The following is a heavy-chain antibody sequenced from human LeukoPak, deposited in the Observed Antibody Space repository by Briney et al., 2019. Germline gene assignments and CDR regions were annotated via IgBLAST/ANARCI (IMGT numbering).Heavy chain of an antibody. V-gene: IGHV3-33*01. CDR1: GFTFNIYA. D-gene: IGHD5-18*01. J-gene: IGHJ4*02. CDR2: IYYDGSVK. Sequence: GGSLGLSCAASGFTFNIYAMHWVRQAPGQGLEWVAIIYYDGSVKYYADSVKGRFTISRDNSKNTVSLIMNRLRADDTAVYYCARGGGVEAAMALDYWGQGTLVAVSS. CDR3: ARGGGVEAAMALDY.